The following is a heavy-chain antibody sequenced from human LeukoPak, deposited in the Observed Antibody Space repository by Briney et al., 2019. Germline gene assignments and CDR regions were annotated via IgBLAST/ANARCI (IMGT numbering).Heavy chain of an antibody. D-gene: IGHD2-15*01. V-gene: IGHV3-30*02. J-gene: IGHJ4*02. CDR1: GFTFSSYG. CDR3: AKEGCSGGSCYPNY. CDR2: IHYDGSNK. Sequence: GGSLRLSCAASGFTFSSYGMHWVRQAPGKGLEWVAFIHYDGSNKYYADSVKGRFTISRDNSKNTLYLQMNSLRAEDTAVYYCAKEGCSGGSCYPNYWGQGTLVTVSS.